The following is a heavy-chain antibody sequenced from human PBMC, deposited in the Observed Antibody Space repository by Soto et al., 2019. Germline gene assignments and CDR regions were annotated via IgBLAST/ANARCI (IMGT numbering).Heavy chain of an antibody. V-gene: IGHV2-5*01. CDR1: GFSLTTGAVG. D-gene: IGHD2-2*03. Sequence: QITLKESGPPLVKPTQTLTLTCTFSGFSLTTGAVGVGWIRQPPGKALEWLALVYATKDIRYSPSLKNRLTIXTXTXXKRAVLTTTNMDPADTAAYSRAHGVSVGSTYCLEYWGQGTLVTVSS. CDR2: VYATKDI. J-gene: IGHJ4*02. CDR3: AHGVSVGSTYCLEY.